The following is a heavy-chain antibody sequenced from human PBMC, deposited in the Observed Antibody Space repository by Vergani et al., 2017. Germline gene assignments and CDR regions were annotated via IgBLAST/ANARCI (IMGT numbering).Heavy chain of an antibody. Sequence: QVQLVQSGAELKKPGASVSVSCKGSSHTFQTSGISWVRQAPGKGLEWMAWIRPYTGHTIYAQKFQDRVTMTADTSTNTAYMELRSLRSDDTAVYFCARVAPSNSEVTPTAFDVRGQGTMVTVCS. J-gene: IGHJ3*01. CDR2: IRPYTGHT. D-gene: IGHD1-1*01. CDR3: ARVAPSNSEVTPTAFDV. V-gene: IGHV1-18*01. CDR1: SHTFQTSG.